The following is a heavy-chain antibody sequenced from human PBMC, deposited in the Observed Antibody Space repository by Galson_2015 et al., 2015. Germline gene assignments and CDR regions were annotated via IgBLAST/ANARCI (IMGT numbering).Heavy chain of an antibody. J-gene: IGHJ4*02. CDR3: ASSYCSGDNCYPNYFDY. Sequence: SLRLSCAASGFIFSSNAMTWVRQAPGKGLKWVSVIYIGGGTHYADSVKGRFTISSDTSTNTLYLQMNSLRAEDTAEYYCASSYCSGDNCYPNYFDYWGQGTLVTVAS. V-gene: IGHV3-53*01. CDR1: GFIFSSNA. D-gene: IGHD2-15*01. CDR2: IYIGGGT.